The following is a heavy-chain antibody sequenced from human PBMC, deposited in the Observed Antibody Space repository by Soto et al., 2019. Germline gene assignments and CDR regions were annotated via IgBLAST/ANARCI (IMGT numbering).Heavy chain of an antibody. V-gene: IGHV1-8*01. Sequence: QVQLVQSGAEVKKPGVSVKVSCKASGYTFTSYDINWVRQATGQGLEWMGWMNPNSGNTGYAQKFQGRVTMTRNTSISTAYMELSSLRSEDTAVYYCARMYYYDSSEPIDYWGQGTLVTVSS. CDR1: GYTFTSYD. CDR3: ARMYYYDSSEPIDY. J-gene: IGHJ4*02. D-gene: IGHD3-22*01. CDR2: MNPNSGNT.